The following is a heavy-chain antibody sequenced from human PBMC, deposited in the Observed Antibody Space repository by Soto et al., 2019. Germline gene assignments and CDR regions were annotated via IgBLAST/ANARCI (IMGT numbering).Heavy chain of an antibody. CDR2: ISSSSSYI. V-gene: IGHV3-21*01. CDR3: ARDYIAPPPPQNYYYYGMDV. D-gene: IGHD6-13*01. J-gene: IGHJ6*02. CDR1: GFTFSYYW. Sequence: GGSLRLSCAASGFTFSYYWMHWVRQAPGKGLEWVSSISSSSSYIYYADSMKGRFTISRDNAKNSLYLQMNSLRTEDTAVYYCARDYIAPPPPQNYYYYGMDVWGQGTTVTVSS.